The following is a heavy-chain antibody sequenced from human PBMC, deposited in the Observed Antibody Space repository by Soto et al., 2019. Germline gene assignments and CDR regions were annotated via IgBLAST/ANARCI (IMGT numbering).Heavy chain of an antibody. J-gene: IGHJ6*02. CDR3: TRALGVAPEDYFYYSMDV. V-gene: IGHV3-21*01. Sequence: SLKGRFTISRDNAKNSLYLQMNSLRAEDTAVYYCTRALGVAPEDYFYYSMDVWGQGTTVTVSS. D-gene: IGHD2-15*01.